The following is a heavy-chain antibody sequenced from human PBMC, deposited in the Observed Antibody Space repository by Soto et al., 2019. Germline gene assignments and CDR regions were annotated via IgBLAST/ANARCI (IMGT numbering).Heavy chain of an antibody. D-gene: IGHD5-18*01. CDR2: IYYSGST. V-gene: IGHV4-61*01. Sequence: TLSLTFTVSGCSVSSGSYYWSWIRQPPGKGLEWIGYIYYSGSTKYNPSLKSRVTISVDTSKNQFSLKLSSVTAADTAVYYCARRIQLWFRAYYYYGMDVWGQGTTVTVSS. CDR3: ARRIQLWFRAYYYYGMDV. CDR1: GCSVSSGSYY. J-gene: IGHJ6*02.